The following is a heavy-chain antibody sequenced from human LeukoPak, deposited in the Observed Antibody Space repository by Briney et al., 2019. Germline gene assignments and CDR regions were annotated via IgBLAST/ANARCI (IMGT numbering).Heavy chain of an antibody. J-gene: IGHJ4*02. CDR3: ATHIVAVTATLDY. Sequence: GGSLRLSCAASGYTFSSYSINWVRQAPGKGLEWVSSISVRSNYIYYADSVRGRFRISRDDARDSLYLQMNSLRAEDTAVYYCATHIVAVTATLDYWGQGTLVTVSS. D-gene: IGHD2-21*02. V-gene: IGHV3-21*04. CDR1: GYTFSSYS. CDR2: ISVRSNYI.